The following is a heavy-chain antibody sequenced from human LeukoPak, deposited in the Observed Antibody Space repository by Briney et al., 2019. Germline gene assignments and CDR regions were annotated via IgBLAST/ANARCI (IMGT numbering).Heavy chain of an antibody. J-gene: IGHJ4*02. V-gene: IGHV3-23*01. Sequence: GGSLRLSCAASGFTFSTYTMTWVRQTPGKGLEWVSSMDSTGGAFYTDSVKGRFIISRDNSKNTVYLQMNSLRAEDTAVYYCAREGADSSGYYPFGYWGQGTLVTVSS. CDR1: GFTFSTYT. CDR3: AREGADSSGYYPFGY. CDR2: MDSTGGA. D-gene: IGHD3-22*01.